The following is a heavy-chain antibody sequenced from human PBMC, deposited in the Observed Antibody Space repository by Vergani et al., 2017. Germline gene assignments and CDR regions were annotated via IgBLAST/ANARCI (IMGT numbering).Heavy chain of an antibody. CDR1: GGSISSSSYY. V-gene: IGHV4-61*05. D-gene: IGHD3-22*01. CDR2: IYYSGST. CDR3: ARDGSPTYYYDSSGYYWFDP. Sequence: QLQLQESGPGLVKPSETLSLTCTVSGGSISSSSYYWSWIRQPPGKGLEWIGYIYYSGSTNYNPSLKSRVTISVDTSKNQFSLKLSSVTAADTAVYYCARDGSPTYYYDSSGYYWFDPWGQGTLVTVSS. J-gene: IGHJ5*02.